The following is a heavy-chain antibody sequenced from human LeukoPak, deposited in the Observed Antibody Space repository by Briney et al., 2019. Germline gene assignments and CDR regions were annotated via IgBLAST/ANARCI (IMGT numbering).Heavy chain of an antibody. D-gene: IGHD6-19*01. CDR1: GFTFSSYW. J-gene: IGHJ1*01. CDR3: ARDKRSESSGWYGGGYFQH. V-gene: IGHV3-7*01. CDR2: IKQDGSEK. Sequence: GGSLRLSCAASGFTFSSYWMSWVRQAPGKGLEWVANIKQDGSEKYYVDSVKGRFTISRDNAKNSLYLQLNSLRPDDSAVYYCARDKRSESSGWYGGGYFQHWGQGTLVTVSS.